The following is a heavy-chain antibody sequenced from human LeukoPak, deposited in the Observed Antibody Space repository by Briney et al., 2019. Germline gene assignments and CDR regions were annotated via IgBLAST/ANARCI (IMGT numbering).Heavy chain of an antibody. CDR1: GGYISSHY. CDR3: ASGPRIAVAGTANYYYYMDV. CDR2: IYYSGST. Sequence: SETLSLTRTVPGGYISSHYWSWIRQPPGKGLEWIGYIYYSGSTNYNPSLKSRVTISVDTSKNQFSLKLSSVTAADTAVYYCASGPRIAVAGTANYYYYMDVWGKGTTVTVSS. D-gene: IGHD6-19*01. J-gene: IGHJ6*03. V-gene: IGHV4-59*11.